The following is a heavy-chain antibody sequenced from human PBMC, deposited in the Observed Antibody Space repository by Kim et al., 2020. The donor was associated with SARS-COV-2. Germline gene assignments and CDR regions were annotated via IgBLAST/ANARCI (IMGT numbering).Heavy chain of an antibody. CDR1: GDSKSTSNYF. CDR2: IYNSETT. V-gene: IGHV4-39*03. Sequence: SETLSLTCIVSGDSKSTSNYFWGWIRQPPGKGLEWIGSIYNSETTHYHPSLKSRASMSVDTSTNQFSLTVTSVTAADTAVYYCTLSGYDGAEVSYWGQGTRVTVSS. J-gene: IGHJ4*02. CDR3: TLSGYDGAEVSY. D-gene: IGHD5-12*01.